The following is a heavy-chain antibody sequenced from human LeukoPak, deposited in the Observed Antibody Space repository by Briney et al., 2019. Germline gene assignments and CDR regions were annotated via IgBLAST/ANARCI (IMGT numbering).Heavy chain of an antibody. J-gene: IGHJ4*02. Sequence: PGRSLRLSCAASGFTFSSYGMHWVRQAPGRGLEWVAVISYDGSNKYYADSMKGRFTISRDNSKNTLYLQMNSLRAEDTAVYYCAKAGAPYDYVWGSYRYTGLEYYFDYWGQGTLVTVSS. CDR3: AKAGAPYDYVWGSYRYTGLEYYFDY. CDR1: GFTFSSYG. D-gene: IGHD3-16*02. CDR2: ISYDGSNK. V-gene: IGHV3-30*18.